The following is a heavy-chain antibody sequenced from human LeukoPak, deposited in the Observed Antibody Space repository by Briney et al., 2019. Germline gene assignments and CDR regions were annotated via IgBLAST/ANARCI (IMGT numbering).Heavy chain of an antibody. CDR3: ARCYYDFWSGPRCFDY. CDR1: GYSLTSYW. CDR2: IYPGDSDT. V-gene: IGHV5-51*01. Sequence: GESLKISCKGSGYSLTSYWIGWVRQMRGKGLEWMGIIYPGDSDTRYSPSFQGQVTISADKSISTAYLQWSSLKASDTAMYYCARCYYDFWSGPRCFDYWGQGTLVTVSS. J-gene: IGHJ4*02. D-gene: IGHD3-3*01.